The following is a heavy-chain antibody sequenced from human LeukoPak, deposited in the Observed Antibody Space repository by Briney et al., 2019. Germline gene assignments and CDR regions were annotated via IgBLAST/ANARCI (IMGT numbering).Heavy chain of an antibody. J-gene: IGHJ4*02. CDR2: INHSGGT. V-gene: IGHV4-34*01. D-gene: IGHD3-10*01. Sequence: ETLSLTCAVYGGSFSGYYWSWIRQPPGKGLEWIGEINHSGGTNYNPSLKSRVTISVDTSKNQFSLKLSSVTAADTAVYYCAEYYYGSGSYRAYWGQGTLVTVSS. CDR1: GGSFSGYY. CDR3: AEYYYGSGSYRAY.